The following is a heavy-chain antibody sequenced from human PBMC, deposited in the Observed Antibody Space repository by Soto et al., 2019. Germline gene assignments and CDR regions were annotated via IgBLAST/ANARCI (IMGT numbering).Heavy chain of an antibody. CDR3: ARAPRRDGYNDDAFDI. Sequence: LXLSCAASGFTFSSYWMSWVRQAPWKGLEWVANIKQGGSEKYYVDSVKGRFTISRDNAKNSLYLQMNSLRAEDTAVYYCARAPRRDGYNDDAFDIWGQGTMVTVSS. CDR2: IKQGGSEK. J-gene: IGHJ3*02. CDR1: GFTFSSYW. D-gene: IGHD5-12*01. V-gene: IGHV3-7*01.